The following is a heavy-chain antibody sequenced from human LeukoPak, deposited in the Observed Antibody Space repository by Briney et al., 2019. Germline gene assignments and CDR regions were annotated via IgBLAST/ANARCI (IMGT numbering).Heavy chain of an antibody. CDR2: ISGSGTTI. CDR1: GFTFSSYE. CDR3: ATNTPMGHYFDN. V-gene: IGHV3-48*03. Sequence: GGSLRLSCAASGFTFSSYEMNCVRQAPGKGLQWVSYISGSGTTIYYADSVKGRFTISRDNAKNSLYLQMNSLRAEDTAIYYCATNTPMGHYFDNWGQGTLVSVSS. D-gene: IGHD5-18*01. J-gene: IGHJ4*02.